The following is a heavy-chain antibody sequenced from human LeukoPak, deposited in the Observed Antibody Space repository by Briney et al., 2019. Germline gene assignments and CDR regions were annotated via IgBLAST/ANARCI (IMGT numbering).Heavy chain of an antibody. J-gene: IGHJ4*02. CDR1: GYTFTSYG. D-gene: IGHD2-2*02. V-gene: IGHV1-18*01. Sequence: GASVKVSCKASGYTFTSYGISWARHAPGQGLEWMGWISAYNGNINYAQKLQGRVTMTTDTSTSTAYMELRSLRSDDTAVYDCARTIGYCSSTSCYTGIMFDYWGQGTLVTVSS. CDR3: ARTIGYCSSTSCYTGIMFDY. CDR2: ISAYNGNI.